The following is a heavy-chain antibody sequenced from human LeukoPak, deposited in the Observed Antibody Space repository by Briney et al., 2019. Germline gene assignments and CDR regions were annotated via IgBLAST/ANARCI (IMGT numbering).Heavy chain of an antibody. CDR1: GDSISSYY. D-gene: IGHD3-10*01. Sequence: SETLSLTCTVSGDSISSYYCSWIRQPPGKGLEWIGSIYYSGSTYYNPSLKSRVTISVDTSKNQFSLKLSSVTAADTAVYYCARVEEGYGSGRRENYYYYYMDVWGKGTTVTISS. J-gene: IGHJ6*03. V-gene: IGHV4-59*12. CDR2: IYYSGST. CDR3: ARVEEGYGSGRRENYYYYYMDV.